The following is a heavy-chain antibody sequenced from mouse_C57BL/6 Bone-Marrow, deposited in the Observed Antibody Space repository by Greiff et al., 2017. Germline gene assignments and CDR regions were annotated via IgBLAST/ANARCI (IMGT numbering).Heavy chain of an antibody. J-gene: IGHJ3*01. CDR2: IYPRSGNT. CDR1: GYTFTSYG. V-gene: IGHV1-81*01. D-gene: IGHD2-3*01. Sequence: QVQLQQSGAELARPGASVKLSCKASGYTFTSYGISWVKQSTGQGLEWIGEIYPRSGNTYYNEKFKGKATLTADKSSSTAYMELRSLTSEDSAVYFCARSGDGYYAYWGQGTLVTVSA. CDR3: ARSGDGYYAY.